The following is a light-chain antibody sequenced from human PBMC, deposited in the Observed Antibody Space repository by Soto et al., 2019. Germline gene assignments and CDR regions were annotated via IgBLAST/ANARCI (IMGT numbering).Light chain of an antibody. CDR1: QSISRY. Sequence: DIQLTQSPSSLSASVGDRITITCRSSQSISRYLNWYQQKPGKAPKLLIYAASRLPSGVPSRFSGSGSGTDFTLTISSLQPEDFATYCCQQSFTSLLTFGQGTRLEIK. CDR2: AAS. J-gene: IGKJ5*01. V-gene: IGKV1-39*01. CDR3: QQSFTSLLT.